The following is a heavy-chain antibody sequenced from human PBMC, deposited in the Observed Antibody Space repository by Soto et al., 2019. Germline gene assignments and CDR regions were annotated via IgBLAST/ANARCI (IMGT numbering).Heavy chain of an antibody. CDR3: ARSTGSYAYYGMDG. V-gene: IGHV1-2*02. D-gene: IGHD1-26*01. CDR2: INPKNGDT. J-gene: IGHJ6*02. Sequence: ASVKVSCKASGYTLTDYYMHWVRQTPGQGLEWMGWINPKNGDTNSAEKFRGRVTMTRVTSISTAYLELRSLRSDDTAVSYCARSTGSYAYYGMDGWDQGTKVT. CDR1: GYTLTDYY.